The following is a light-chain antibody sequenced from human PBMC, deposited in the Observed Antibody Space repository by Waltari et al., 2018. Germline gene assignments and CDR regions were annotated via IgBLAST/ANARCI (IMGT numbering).Light chain of an antibody. CDR2: KDT. CDR3: YSAADNTWV. Sequence: SYELTQPSSVSVSPGQTARIACSGDGLAKISARWFQRKPGQAHVILLYKDTERASEIPERFSGSKSGTTVTLTISGAQVEDEADYHCYSAADNTWVFGGGTKLTVL. V-gene: IGLV3-27*01. J-gene: IGLJ3*02. CDR1: GLAKIS.